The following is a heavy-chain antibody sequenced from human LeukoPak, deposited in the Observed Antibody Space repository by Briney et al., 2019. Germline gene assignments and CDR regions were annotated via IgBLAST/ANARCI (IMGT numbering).Heavy chain of an antibody. CDR2: ISSSSSYI. V-gene: IGHV3-21*01. J-gene: IGHJ3*02. CDR1: GFTLSSYS. Sequence: GGSLRLSCAAPGFTLSSYSMNWVRQAPGKGLEWVSSISSSSSYIYYADSVKGRFTISRDNAKNSLYLQMNSLRAEDTAVYYCARDLGRIGWELGAFDIWGQGTMVTVSS. CDR3: ARDLGRIGWELGAFDI. D-gene: IGHD1-26*01.